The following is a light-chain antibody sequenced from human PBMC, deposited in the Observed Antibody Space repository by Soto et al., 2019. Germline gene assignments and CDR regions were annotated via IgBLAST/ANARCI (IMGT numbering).Light chain of an antibody. CDR1: SSDVGDYKH. CDR3: PSSAGSTTSA. Sequence: QSVLTQPPSASGSPGQSVTISCTGTSSDVGDYKHVSWYQQHPGKAPKLIVYEVNKRPSGVPDRFSGSKSYNMASLTVSGLQAEYEADYYPPSSAGSTTSAFGPGPKVTVL. V-gene: IGLV2-8*01. J-gene: IGLJ1*01. CDR2: EVN.